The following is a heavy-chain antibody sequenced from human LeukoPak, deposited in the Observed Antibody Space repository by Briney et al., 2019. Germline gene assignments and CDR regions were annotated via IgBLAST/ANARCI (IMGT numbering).Heavy chain of an antibody. CDR2: IYYSGST. Sequence: SETLSLTCTVSGGSISSSSYYWGWIRQPPGKGLEWIGSIYYSGSTYYNPSLKSRVTISVDTSKNQFSLKLSSVTAADTAVYYCARSVRLQAYNYYYMDVWGKGTTVTASS. D-gene: IGHD5-18*01. CDR1: GGSISSSSYY. V-gene: IGHV4-39*07. J-gene: IGHJ6*03. CDR3: ARSVRLQAYNYYYMDV.